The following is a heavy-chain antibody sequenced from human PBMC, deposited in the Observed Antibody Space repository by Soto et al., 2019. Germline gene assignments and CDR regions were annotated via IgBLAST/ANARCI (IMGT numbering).Heavy chain of an antibody. CDR1: GFTFSSYA. CDR3: AKDPLSWHLARASDAFDI. V-gene: IGHV3-23*01. J-gene: IGHJ3*02. CDR2: ISGSGGST. Sequence: GGSLRLSCAASGFTFSSYAMSWVRQAPGKGLEWVSAISGSGGSTYYADSVKGRFTISRDNSKNTLYLQMNSLRAEDTAVYYCAKDPLSWHLARASDAFDIWGQGTMVTVS.